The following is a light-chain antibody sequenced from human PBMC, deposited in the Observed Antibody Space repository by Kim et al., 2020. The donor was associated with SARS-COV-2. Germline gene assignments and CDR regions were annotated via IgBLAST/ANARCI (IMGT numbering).Light chain of an antibody. Sequence: DIQMTQSPPSLSASLGDRVTITCQATEDIRNYLNWYQQKPGEAPKVLIYNASHLETGVPSRFSGSGYGTEFTFTISSLQTEDIATYFCQQCQRLPLTFGGGTKVDIK. V-gene: IGKV1-33*01. CDR1: EDIRNY. J-gene: IGKJ4*01. CDR2: NAS. CDR3: QQCQRLPLT.